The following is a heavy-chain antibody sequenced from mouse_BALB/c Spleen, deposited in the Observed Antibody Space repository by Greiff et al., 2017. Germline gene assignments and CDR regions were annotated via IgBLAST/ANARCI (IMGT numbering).Heavy chain of an antibody. CDR3: ARDIANGYFDV. CDR1: GFTFSSYA. Sequence: DVKLVESGGGLVKPGGSLKLSCAASGFTFSSYAMSWVRQSPEKRLEWVAEISSGGSYTYYPDTVTGRFTISRDNAKNTLYLEMSSLRSEDTAMYYCARDIANGYFDVWGAGTTVTVSS. J-gene: IGHJ1*01. CDR2: ISSGGSYT. V-gene: IGHV5-9-4*01.